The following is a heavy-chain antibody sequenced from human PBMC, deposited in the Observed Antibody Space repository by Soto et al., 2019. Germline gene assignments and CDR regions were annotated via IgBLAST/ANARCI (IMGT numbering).Heavy chain of an antibody. V-gene: IGHV1-18*01. D-gene: IGHD3-9*01. CDR2: INAYNGNT. CDR3: ARDPCDILTGPGWFDP. Sequence: GASLKVYCKASGYTFTSYGISWVRQAPGPGLEWMGWINAYNGNTNYAQKLQGRVTMTTDTSTSTAYMELRSLRSDDTAVYYCARDPCDILTGPGWFDPWGQGTLVTVSS. J-gene: IGHJ5*02. CDR1: GYTFTSYG.